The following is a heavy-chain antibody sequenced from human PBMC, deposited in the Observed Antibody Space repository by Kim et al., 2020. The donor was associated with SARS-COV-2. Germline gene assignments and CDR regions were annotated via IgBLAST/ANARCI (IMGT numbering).Heavy chain of an antibody. V-gene: IGHV3-23*01. Sequence: GGSLRLSCTASGFRFSSYVMGWVRQAPGKGLEWVSSIMGSGKSTKYADSVKGRFSISRDNSNNTLFLQMNSLRVEDTAIYYCAKGGPAGCFDSWGQGTLV. J-gene: IGHJ4*02. CDR3: AKGGPAGCFDS. D-gene: IGHD2-15*01. CDR1: GFRFSSYV. CDR2: IMGSGKST.